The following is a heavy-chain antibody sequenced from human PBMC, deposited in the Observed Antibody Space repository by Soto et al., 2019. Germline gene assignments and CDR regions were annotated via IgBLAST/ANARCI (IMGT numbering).Heavy chain of an antibody. Sequence: LKISCKASGYKFTTFWLNWVRQTPGKGLEWLGRIDPTDSFTNYSPPFEGHVTISVDRSISTAYLQWNSLQASDTAIYYCARPASGGSRDAFDVWGQGTTVTVSS. J-gene: IGHJ3*01. CDR3: ARPASGGSRDAFDV. V-gene: IGHV5-10-1*01. CDR2: IDPTDSFT. CDR1: GYKFTTFW. D-gene: IGHD2-15*01.